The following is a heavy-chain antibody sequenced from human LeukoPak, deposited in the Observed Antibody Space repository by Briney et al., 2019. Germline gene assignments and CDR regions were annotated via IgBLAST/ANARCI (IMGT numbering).Heavy chain of an antibody. V-gene: IGHV4-38-2*02. CDR2: IYHSGST. D-gene: IGHD2-21*02. CDR1: GYSISSGYY. CDR3: ARAYCVGDCTVLHIYFDN. Sequence: SETLSLTCTVSGYSISSGYYWGWIRQPPGKGLEWIGSIYHSGSTYYNPSPKSRVTISVDTSKNQFSLKLRSVMAADTAVYYCARAYCVGDCTVLHIYFDNWGQGTLVTVSS. J-gene: IGHJ4*02.